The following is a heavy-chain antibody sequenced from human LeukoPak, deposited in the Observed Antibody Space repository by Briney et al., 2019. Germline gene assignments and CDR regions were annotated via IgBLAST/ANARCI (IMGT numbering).Heavy chain of an antibody. J-gene: IGHJ4*02. CDR1: GFTFSSYA. D-gene: IGHD6-19*01. V-gene: IGHV3-9*01. CDR2: ISWNSGSI. CDR3: AKDKPPDSSGWMYYFDY. Sequence: GGSLRLSCAASGFTFSSYAMSWVRQAPGKGLEWVSGISWNSGSIGYADSVKGRFTISRDNAKNSLYLQMNSLRAEDTALYYCAKDKPPDSSGWMYYFDYWGQGTLVTVSS.